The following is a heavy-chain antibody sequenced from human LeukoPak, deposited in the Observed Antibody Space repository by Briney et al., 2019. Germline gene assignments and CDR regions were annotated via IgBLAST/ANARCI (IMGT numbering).Heavy chain of an antibody. CDR1: GGSITTRSYY. V-gene: IGHV4-39*07. CDR2: MHHSGST. CDR3: ARGVAVSGTHYYYYYGMDV. D-gene: IGHD6-19*01. J-gene: IGHJ6*02. Sequence: SETLSHTCTVSGGSITTRSYYWGWIRQPPGKGLEWIGSMHHSGSTYYNPSLKSRVTTSVDTSKNQFSLKLSSVTAADTAVYYCARGVAVSGTHYYYYYGMDVWGQGTTVTVSS.